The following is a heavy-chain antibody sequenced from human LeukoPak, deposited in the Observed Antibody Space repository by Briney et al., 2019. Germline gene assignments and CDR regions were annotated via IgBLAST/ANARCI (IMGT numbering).Heavy chain of an antibody. Sequence: GGSLRLSCAASGFTFSSYSMNWVRQAPGKGLEWVSSISSSSSYIYYADSVKGRFTISRDNAKNSLYLQMNSLRAEDTAVYYCAKGYCSSTSCYHQIFDYWGQGTLVTVSS. D-gene: IGHD2-2*01. CDR1: GFTFSSYS. J-gene: IGHJ4*02. CDR3: AKGYCSSTSCYHQIFDY. CDR2: ISSSSSYI. V-gene: IGHV3-21*01.